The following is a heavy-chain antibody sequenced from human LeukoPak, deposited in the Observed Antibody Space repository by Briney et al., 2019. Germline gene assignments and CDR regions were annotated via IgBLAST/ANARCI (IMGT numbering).Heavy chain of an antibody. J-gene: IGHJ5*02. Sequence: ASVKVSCKASGYTFTSYGISWVRQAPGQGLEWMGWISAYNGNTDYAQKLQGRVTMTTVTSTSTAYMELRSLRSDDTAVYYCARVPSVTRARSWFDPWGQGTLVTVSS. D-gene: IGHD2-21*02. CDR1: GYTFTSYG. CDR2: ISAYNGNT. V-gene: IGHV1-18*01. CDR3: ARVPSVTRARSWFDP.